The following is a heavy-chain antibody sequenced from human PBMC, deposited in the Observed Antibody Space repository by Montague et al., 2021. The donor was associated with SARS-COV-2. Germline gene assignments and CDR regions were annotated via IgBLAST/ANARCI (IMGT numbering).Heavy chain of an antibody. CDR1: GGSISSSCY. CDR2: INYSGST. CDR3: AGLDRDITIVGVFRGDFDL. J-gene: IGHJ2*01. D-gene: IGHD3-3*01. V-gene: IGHV4-39*01. Sequence: SETLSLTCIVSGGSISSSCYCGCFRQPPAEGLVWIGSINYSGSTYYYHSLLSRVIIFVDTSKKQLSLKLSTVTAADTAAYYCAGLDRDITIVGVFRGDFDLWGRGTLVTVSS.